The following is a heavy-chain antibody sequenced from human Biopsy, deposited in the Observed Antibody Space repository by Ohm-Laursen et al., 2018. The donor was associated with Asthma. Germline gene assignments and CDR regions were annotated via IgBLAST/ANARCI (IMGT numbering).Heavy chain of an antibody. D-gene: IGHD3-9*01. Sequence: SATASCKASGYTFINYAIHWVRQAPGQRLEWKGWINAGNGNTKHSQKVHGRVTITRVTSASTAYMDLRSLRSEYTAMYYCARTYCDFLTGQVNDAFALWGQGTMVTVSS. CDR1: GYTFINYA. CDR2: INAGNGNT. V-gene: IGHV1-3*01. CDR3: ARTYCDFLTGQVNDAFAL. J-gene: IGHJ3*01.